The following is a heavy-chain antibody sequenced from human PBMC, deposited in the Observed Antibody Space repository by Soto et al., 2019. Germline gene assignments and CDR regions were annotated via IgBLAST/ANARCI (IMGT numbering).Heavy chain of an antibody. CDR2: IMPIFRTP. Sequence: QVQLEQSGAEVKKPGSSVKVSCKASGGTFSNSAISWVRQAPGQGLEWLGGIMPIFRTPDYAQKFQGRVTITADXSXXXAXVELSGLRSDDTAVYYCARDKDRLQLGGNYYYMLDVWGQGTTVTVSS. CDR3: ARDKDRLQLGGNYYYMLDV. CDR1: GGTFSNSA. J-gene: IGHJ6*02. V-gene: IGHV1-69*12. D-gene: IGHD1-26*01.